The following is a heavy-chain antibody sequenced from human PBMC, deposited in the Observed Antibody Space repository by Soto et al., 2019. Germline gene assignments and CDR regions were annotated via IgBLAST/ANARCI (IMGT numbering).Heavy chain of an antibody. D-gene: IGHD3-10*01. V-gene: IGHV5-51*01. CDR2: IYPGDSDT. CDR1: GYGFTSYW. CDR3: AIGGLTMANYFDY. Sequence: GESLKISCKGSGYGFTSYWIGWVRQMPGKGLEWMGIIYPGDSDTRYSPSFQGQVTTSADKSISTAYLQWSSLKASDTAMYYCAIGGLTMANYFDYWGQGTLVTVSS. J-gene: IGHJ4*02.